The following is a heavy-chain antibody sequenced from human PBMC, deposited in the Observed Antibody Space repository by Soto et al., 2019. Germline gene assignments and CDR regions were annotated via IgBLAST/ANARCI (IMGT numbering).Heavy chain of an antibody. D-gene: IGHD3-10*01. CDR3: ARGLGDYGSGSYLERI. Sequence: KVSCKASGGTFSSYTISWVRQAPGQGLEWMGRIIPILGIANYAQKLQGRVTITADKSTSTAYMELSSLRSEDTAVYYCARGLGDYGSGSYLERIWGQGTMVTVSS. CDR1: GGTFSSYT. J-gene: IGHJ3*02. V-gene: IGHV1-69*02. CDR2: IIPILGIA.